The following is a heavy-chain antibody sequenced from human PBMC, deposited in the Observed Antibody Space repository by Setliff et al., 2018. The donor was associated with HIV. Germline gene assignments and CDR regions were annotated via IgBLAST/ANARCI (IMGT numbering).Heavy chain of an antibody. J-gene: IGHJ4*02. Sequence: SETLSLTCTVSGGSISSYYWSWIRQPPGKGLEWIGYIYYSGSTNYNPSLKSRVTISVDTSKNQFSLKLSSVTAADTAVYYCARDRSVPGTYRYFDYWGQGTLVTVSS. CDR3: ARDRSVPGTYRYFDY. D-gene: IGHD2-2*01. CDR1: GGSISSYY. CDR2: IYYSGST. V-gene: IGHV4-59*12.